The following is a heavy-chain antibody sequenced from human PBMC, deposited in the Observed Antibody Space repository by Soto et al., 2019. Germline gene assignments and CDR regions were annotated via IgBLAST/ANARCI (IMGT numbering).Heavy chain of an antibody. CDR3: ARAGQQLVLYYYYGMDV. CDR2: IIPIFGTA. J-gene: IGHJ6*02. Sequence: QVQLVQSGAEVKKPGSSVKVSCKASGGTFSSYAISWVRQAPGQGLEWMGGIIPIFGTANYAQKFQGRVTITADESKSTAYMELSSLRSENTAVYYCARAGQQLVLYYYYGMDVWGQGTTVTVSS. CDR1: GGTFSSYA. V-gene: IGHV1-69*01. D-gene: IGHD6-13*01.